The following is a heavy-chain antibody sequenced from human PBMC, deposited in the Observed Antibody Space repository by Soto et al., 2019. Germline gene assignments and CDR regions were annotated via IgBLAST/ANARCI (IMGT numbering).Heavy chain of an antibody. CDR1: GGSFSGYY. Sequence: PSETLSLTCAVYGGSFSGYYWSWIRQPPGKGLEWNGEINHSGSTNYNPSLKSRVTISVDTSKNQFSLKLSFVTAADTAVYYCARGGYCSSTSCYARPYYYYYYYMDVWGKGTTVTVSS. V-gene: IGHV4-34*01. D-gene: IGHD2-2*01. CDR2: INHSGST. J-gene: IGHJ6*03. CDR3: ARGGYCSSTSCYARPYYYYYYYMDV.